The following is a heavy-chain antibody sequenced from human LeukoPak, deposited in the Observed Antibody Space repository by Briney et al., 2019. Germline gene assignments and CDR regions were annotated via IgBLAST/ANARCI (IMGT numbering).Heavy chain of an antibody. Sequence: SETLSLTCTVSGGSISSYYWSWIRQPPGKGLEWIGYIYYSGSTNYNPSLKSRVTISVDKSKNQFSLTLSSVTAADTAVYYCARVRGYSYGSDAFDIWGQGTMVTVSS. CDR2: IYYSGST. CDR3: ARVRGYSYGSDAFDI. CDR1: GGSISSYY. V-gene: IGHV4-59*01. D-gene: IGHD5-18*01. J-gene: IGHJ3*02.